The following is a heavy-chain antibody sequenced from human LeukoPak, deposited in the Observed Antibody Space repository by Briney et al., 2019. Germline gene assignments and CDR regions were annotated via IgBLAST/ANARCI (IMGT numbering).Heavy chain of an antibody. D-gene: IGHD6-6*01. Sequence: SETLSLTCTVSGGSVSSGSYYWSWIRQPPGKGLEWIGYIYYSGSTNYNPSLKSRVTISVDTSKNQFSLKLSSVTAADTAVYYCAREYSSSLIGYWGQGTLVTASS. CDR3: AREYSSSLIGY. V-gene: IGHV4-61*01. CDR2: IYYSGST. J-gene: IGHJ4*02. CDR1: GGSVSSGSYY.